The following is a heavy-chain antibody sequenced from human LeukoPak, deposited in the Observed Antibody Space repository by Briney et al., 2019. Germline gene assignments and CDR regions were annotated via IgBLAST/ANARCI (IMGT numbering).Heavy chain of an antibody. V-gene: IGHV4-61*03. Sequence: SETLSLTCTVSGGSISSGSYYWSWIRQPPGKGLEWIGYFYNSGRSTYNPSLKSRVTISADASKNHFSLKLNSVTTADTAVYYCTRGAGWLIDYWGQGILVTVSS. J-gene: IGHJ4*02. CDR1: GGSISSGSYY. CDR2: FYNSGRS. CDR3: TRGAGWLIDY. D-gene: IGHD3-16*01.